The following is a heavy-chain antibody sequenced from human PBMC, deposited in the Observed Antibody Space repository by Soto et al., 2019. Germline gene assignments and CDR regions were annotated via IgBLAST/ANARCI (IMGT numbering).Heavy chain of an antibody. Sequence: PSETLSLTCTVSGGSISSYYWSWIRQPPGKGLEWIGYIYYSGSTNYNPSLKSRVTISVDTSKNQFSLKLSSVTAADTAVYYCASTGGAGSYYKRHRPFDYWGQGTLVPVSS. V-gene: IGHV4-59*08. J-gene: IGHJ4*02. CDR1: GGSISSYY. D-gene: IGHD3-10*01. CDR3: ASTGGAGSYYKRHRPFDY. CDR2: IYYSGST.